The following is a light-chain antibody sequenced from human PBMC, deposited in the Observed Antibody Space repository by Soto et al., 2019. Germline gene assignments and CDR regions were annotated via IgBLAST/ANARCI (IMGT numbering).Light chain of an antibody. CDR3: SSYTSSGTV. J-gene: IGLJ2*01. V-gene: IGLV2-14*01. CDR2: DVS. Sequence: ALTQPASGSGSPGQSITISCTATSIDVGGYNYVSWYQQHPGKAPKLMIYDVSNRPSGVSNRFSGSKSGNTASLTISGLQAEDEADYYCSSYTSSGTVFGGGTKVTVL. CDR1: SIDVGGYNY.